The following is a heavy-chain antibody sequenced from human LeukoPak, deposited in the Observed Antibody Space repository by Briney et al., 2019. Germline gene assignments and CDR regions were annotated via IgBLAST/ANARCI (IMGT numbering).Heavy chain of an antibody. CDR1: GFTFSSYW. D-gene: IGHD6-19*01. Sequence: GGSLRLSCAASGFTFSSYWMSWVRQAPGKGLEWVANIKQDGSEKYYVDSVKGRFTISRDNAKNSLYLKMNSLRAEDTAVYYCARGGYSSGWIYNWFDPWGQGTLVTVSS. CDR2: IKQDGSEK. V-gene: IGHV3-7*01. CDR3: ARGGYSSGWIYNWFDP. J-gene: IGHJ5*02.